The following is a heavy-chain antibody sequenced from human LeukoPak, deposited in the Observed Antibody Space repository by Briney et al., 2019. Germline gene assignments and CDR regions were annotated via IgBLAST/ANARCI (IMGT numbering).Heavy chain of an antibody. V-gene: IGHV5-51*01. CDR1: GHTFSISW. J-gene: IGHJ3*01. CDR3: ARCGHYDAYRV. Sequence: GESLKISCKGSGHTFSISWIGWVRQKPGEGLEWMGIIYVGDSDTRYNPFFQGQVTISTDMSTSTAYLQWSSLKSSDTVIYYCARCGHYDAYRVWGQGTLVSVSS. D-gene: IGHD2-21*02. CDR2: IYVGDSDT.